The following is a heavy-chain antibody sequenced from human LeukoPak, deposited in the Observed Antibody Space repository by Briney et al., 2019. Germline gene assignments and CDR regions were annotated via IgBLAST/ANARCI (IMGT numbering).Heavy chain of an antibody. J-gene: IGHJ4*02. Sequence: QTGGSLRLSCAASGFTFSSYWMSWVRQAPGKGLEWVANIKQDGSEKYYVDSVKGRFTISRDNAKNSLYLQMNSLRAEDTAVYYCARELDPITMVRGAIDYWGQGTLVTVSS. CDR3: ARELDPITMVRGAIDY. CDR1: GFTFSSYW. CDR2: IKQDGSEK. D-gene: IGHD3-10*01. V-gene: IGHV3-7*01.